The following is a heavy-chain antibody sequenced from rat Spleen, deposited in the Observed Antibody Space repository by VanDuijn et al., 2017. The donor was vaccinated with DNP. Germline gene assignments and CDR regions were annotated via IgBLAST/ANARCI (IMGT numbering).Heavy chain of an antibody. CDR3: TTFEGRDA. CDR1: GFSFSDSA. Sequence: EVQLVESGGGVVQPGKSLKLSCAASGFSFSDSAMAWVRQSPKMGLEWVATILYDGGRTYYRNSVKGRFTISRDNAKSTLYLQMDSLRSEDTATYYCTTFEGRDAWGQGTSVTVSS. D-gene: IGHD1-11*01. V-gene: IGHV5S10*01. J-gene: IGHJ4*01. CDR2: ILYDGGRT.